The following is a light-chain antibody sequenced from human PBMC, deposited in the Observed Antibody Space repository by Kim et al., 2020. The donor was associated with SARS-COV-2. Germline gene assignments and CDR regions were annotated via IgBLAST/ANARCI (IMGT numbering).Light chain of an antibody. CDR3: QQYGSSART. Sequence: GERRTKNGRASESVNSSNLDWYQQKTGKAPREHIDGEKSRGTGKPDRFSGSGSGKEFTKNISRLEPEDMAVYYCQQYGSSARTVGQGTKLEIK. CDR2: GEK. J-gene: IGKJ2*01. CDR1: ESVNSSN. V-gene: IGKV3-20*01.